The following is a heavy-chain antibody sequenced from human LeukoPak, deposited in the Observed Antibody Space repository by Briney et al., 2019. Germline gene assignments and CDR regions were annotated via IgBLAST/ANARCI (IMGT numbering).Heavy chain of an antibody. CDR3: ARAGYCSSTSCMGGFDP. CDR1: GGPISSYY. Sequence: SETLSLTCTVSGGPISSYYWSWIRQPAGKGLEWIGRIYTSGSTNYNPSLKSRVTMSVDTSKNQFSLKLSSVTAADTAVYYCARAGYCSSTSCMGGFDPWGQGTLVTVSS. D-gene: IGHD2-2*01. J-gene: IGHJ5*02. V-gene: IGHV4-4*07. CDR2: IYTSGST.